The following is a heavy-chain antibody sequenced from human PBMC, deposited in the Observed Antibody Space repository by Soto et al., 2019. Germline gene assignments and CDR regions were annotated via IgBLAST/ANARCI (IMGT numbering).Heavy chain of an antibody. CDR1: GGSISSGGYY. Sequence: SETPSLTCTLFGGSISSGGYYWSLVRQHPGKGLEGVVYIYYSGSTSYIPSLMSRVTISVDTSKNQFSLKLISVTAADSAVYYCARGWYSSSSARVRYYYYYYGMDVWGQGTTVTVSS. D-gene: IGHD6-13*01. V-gene: IGHV4-31*03. J-gene: IGHJ6*02. CDR3: ARGWYSSSSARVRYYYYYYGMDV. CDR2: IYYSGST.